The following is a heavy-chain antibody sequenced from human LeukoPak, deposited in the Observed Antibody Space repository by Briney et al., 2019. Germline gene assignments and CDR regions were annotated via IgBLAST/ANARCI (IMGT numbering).Heavy chain of an antibody. CDR2: IIPIFDTA. D-gene: IGHD3-16*02. Sequence: ASVKVSCKASGGTFSSYAISWVRQAPGQGLEWMGGIIPIFDTANYAQKFQGRVTITADKSTSTAYMELSSLRSEDTAVYYCARDLGRGDYVWGSYRYWGQGTLVTVSS. CDR3: ARDLGRGDYVWGSYRY. J-gene: IGHJ4*02. V-gene: IGHV1-69*06. CDR1: GGTFSSYA.